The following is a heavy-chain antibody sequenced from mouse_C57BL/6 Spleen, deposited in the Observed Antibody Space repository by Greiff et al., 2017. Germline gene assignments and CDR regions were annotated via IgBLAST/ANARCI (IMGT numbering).Heavy chain of an antibody. D-gene: IGHD2-1*01. CDR2: ISYSGST. CDR3: ARSYGNPFAY. CDR1: GYSITSGYD. J-gene: IGHJ3*01. V-gene: IGHV3-1*01. Sequence: EVQLQQSGPGMVKPSQSLSLTCTVTGYSITSGYDWHWIRHFPGNKLEWMGYISYSGSTNYNPSLKSRISITHDTSKNHFFLKLNSVTTEDTATYYCARSYGNPFAYWGQGTLVTVSA.